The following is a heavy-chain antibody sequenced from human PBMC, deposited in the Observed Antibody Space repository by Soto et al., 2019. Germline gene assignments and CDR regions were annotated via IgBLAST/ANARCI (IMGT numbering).Heavy chain of an antibody. Sequence: PGGSLRLSCAASGFSFTTYAMHWVRQAPGKGLEWVAVISDDGSIKYYADSVKGRFTISRDNSKNTFYLQMNSLRGDDTALYYCARAIETAMDPCDYWGQGALVTAPQ. CDR2: ISDDGSIK. D-gene: IGHD5-18*01. CDR1: GFSFTTYA. V-gene: IGHV3-30-3*01. CDR3: ARAIETAMDPCDY. J-gene: IGHJ4*02.